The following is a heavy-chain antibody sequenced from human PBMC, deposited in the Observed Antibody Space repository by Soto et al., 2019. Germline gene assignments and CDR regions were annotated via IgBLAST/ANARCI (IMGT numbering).Heavy chain of an antibody. Sequence: QVQLVQSGAEVKKPGASVKVSCKASGYTFMKYAITWVRQAPGQGLEWMGWLSAYNGNTNHAQKLQGRVTMTTDTSTSTAYMELRSLRSDDTAVYYCARDIDPSRFLDWTSIDYWGQRTRVTVSS. CDR3: ARDIDPSRFLDWTSIDY. D-gene: IGHD3-3*01. J-gene: IGHJ4*02. V-gene: IGHV1-18*01. CDR2: LSAYNGNT. CDR1: GYTFMKYA.